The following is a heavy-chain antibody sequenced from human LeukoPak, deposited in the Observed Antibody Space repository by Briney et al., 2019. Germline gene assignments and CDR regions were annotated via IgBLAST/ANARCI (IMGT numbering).Heavy chain of an antibody. CDR1: GVSLRGAV. Sequence: GGSLTLSCVAYGVSLRGAVIQWVRQAPGKGLEWVGRIRSNANNYATSYAESTKGRFIISRDDSKNTAYLPMSSLKIEDTATYVCSGAVTLRRGLLSDHWGQGTLVIVTS. D-gene: IGHD3-10*01. CDR2: IRSNANNYAT. V-gene: IGHV3-73*01. J-gene: IGHJ4*02. CDR3: SGAVTLRRGLLSDH.